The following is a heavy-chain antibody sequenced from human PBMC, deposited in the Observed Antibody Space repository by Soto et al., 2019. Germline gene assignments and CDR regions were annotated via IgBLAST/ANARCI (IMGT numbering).Heavy chain of an antibody. CDR2: IYYSGST. J-gene: IGHJ5*02. CDR1: GGSISSYY. Sequence: QVQLQESGPGLVKPSETLSLTCTVSGGSISSYYWSWIRQPPGKGLEWIGYIYYSGSTNYNPSLKSRVTISVDTSKNHFSLKLSSVTAADTAVYYCARNYGSGSYERWFDPWGQGTLVTVSS. CDR3: ARNYGSGSYERWFDP. V-gene: IGHV4-59*01. D-gene: IGHD3-10*01.